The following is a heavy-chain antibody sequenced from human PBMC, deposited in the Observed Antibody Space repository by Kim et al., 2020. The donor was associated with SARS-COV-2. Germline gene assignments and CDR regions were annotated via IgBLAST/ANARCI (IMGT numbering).Heavy chain of an antibody. D-gene: IGHD6-19*01. CDR3: ARVGSIRGSGWYYFDY. V-gene: IGHV4-59*01. CDR2: IYYSGST. J-gene: IGHJ4*02. CDR1: GGSISSYY. Sequence: SETLSLTCTVSGGSISSYYWSWIRQPPGKGLEWIGYIYYSGSTNYNPSLKSRVTISVDTSKNQFSLKLSSVTAADTAVYYCARVGSIRGSGWYYFDYWGQGTLVTVSS.